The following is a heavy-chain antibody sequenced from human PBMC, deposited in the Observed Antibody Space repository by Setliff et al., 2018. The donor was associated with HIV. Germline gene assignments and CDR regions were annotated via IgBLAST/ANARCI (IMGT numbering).Heavy chain of an antibody. D-gene: IGHD2-21*01. CDR1: GGSISNYY. CDR2: IYPIGSPDFPSGNT. V-gene: IGHV4-4*08. CDR3: VREHGSYFCGGPGWFDP. Sequence: SETLSLTCTVSGGSISNYYWSWIRQPPGKGLEWIGYIYPIGSPDFPSGNTVYNPSFRSRVTLSLDTSKNQFSLKLTSVTAADTAVYYCVREHGSYFCGGPGWFDPWGQGILVTVSS. J-gene: IGHJ5*02.